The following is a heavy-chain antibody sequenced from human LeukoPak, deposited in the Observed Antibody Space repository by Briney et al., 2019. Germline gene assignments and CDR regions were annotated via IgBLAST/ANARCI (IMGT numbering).Heavy chain of an antibody. CDR2: IRYDGSNI. Sequence: PGGSLRLSCAASGFTFSSYGMHWVRQAPGKGLEWVAFIRYDGSNIYYADSVKGRFTISRDNSKNTLYLQMNSLRGEDTAVFYCAKPQGGGVTRNIPPDYWGQGTLVTVSS. CDR1: GFTFSSYG. J-gene: IGHJ4*02. CDR3: AKPQGGGVTRNIPPDY. D-gene: IGHD3-10*01. V-gene: IGHV3-30*02.